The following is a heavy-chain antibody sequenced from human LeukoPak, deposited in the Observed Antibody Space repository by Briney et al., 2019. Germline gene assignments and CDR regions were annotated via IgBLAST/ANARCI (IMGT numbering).Heavy chain of an antibody. CDR2: INTDGTTT. J-gene: IGHJ3*02. Sequence: GGSLRLSCAPSGFSFSDYWMHWVRQAPGKGLAWVSRINTDGTTTNHADSVTGRFTISRDNAKNMLYLQMNSLRAEDTAVYYCVRGGLEPFDIWGQGTMATVSS. D-gene: IGHD1-1*01. CDR1: GFSFSDYW. V-gene: IGHV3-74*01. CDR3: VRGGLEPFDI.